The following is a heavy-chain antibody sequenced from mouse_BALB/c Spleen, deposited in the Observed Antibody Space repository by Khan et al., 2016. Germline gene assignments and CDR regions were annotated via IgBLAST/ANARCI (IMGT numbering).Heavy chain of an antibody. J-gene: IGHJ3*01. CDR3: ARSPYDYDVGFAY. CDR1: GFNIKDTY. CDR2: IDPANGNT. Sequence: VQLQQSGAELVKPAASVKLSCTASGFNIKDTYMHWVKQRPEQGLEWIGRIDPANGNTKYDPKFQGKATIKADTSSNTAYLQLSSLTSEDTAVYYCARSPYDYDVGFAYWGQGTLVTVSA. V-gene: IGHV14-3*02. D-gene: IGHD2-4*01.